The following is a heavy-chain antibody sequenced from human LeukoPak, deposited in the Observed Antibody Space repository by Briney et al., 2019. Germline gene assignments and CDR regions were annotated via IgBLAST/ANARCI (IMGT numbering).Heavy chain of an antibody. CDR3: ARASNRLSPFLEWLLHAFDI. V-gene: IGHV3-21*01. CDR1: GFTFSSYS. Sequence: KPGGSLRLSCAASGFTFSSYSMNWVRQAPGKGLEWVSSISSSSSYIYYADSVKGRFTISRDNAKNSLYLQMNSLRAEDTAVYYCARASNRLSPFLEWLLHAFDIWGQGTMVTVSS. D-gene: IGHD3-3*01. CDR2: ISSSSSYI. J-gene: IGHJ3*02.